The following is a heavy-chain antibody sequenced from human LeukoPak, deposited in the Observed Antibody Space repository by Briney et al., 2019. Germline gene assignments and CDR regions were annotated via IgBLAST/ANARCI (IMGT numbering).Heavy chain of an antibody. CDR3: ARRGVVREAVDLGAFDL. Sequence: GESLEISCKGFGYTFSNQWIGWVRQMPGKGLEWMGIVYPGDSDTRYSPSFQGQVTISADRSINTAYVQWTSLKASDTAMYYCARRGVVREAVDLGAFDLWGQGTMVTVFS. D-gene: IGHD3-10*01. V-gene: IGHV5-51*01. J-gene: IGHJ3*01. CDR1: GYTFSNQW. CDR2: VYPGDSDT.